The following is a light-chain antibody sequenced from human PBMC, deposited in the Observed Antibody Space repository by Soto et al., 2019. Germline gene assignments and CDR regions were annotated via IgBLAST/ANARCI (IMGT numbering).Light chain of an antibody. CDR1: SSDVGAYKY. V-gene: IGLV2-11*01. CDR2: DVT. CDR3: CSYAGSYTYV. J-gene: IGLJ1*01. Sequence: QLVLTQPRSVSGSPGQSVTISCTGTSSDVGAYKYVSWYQHHPGKAPRLMIYDVTKRPSGVPDRFSGSKSGNTASLTISGLQADDEADYFCCSYAGSYTYVFGTGTKLTVL.